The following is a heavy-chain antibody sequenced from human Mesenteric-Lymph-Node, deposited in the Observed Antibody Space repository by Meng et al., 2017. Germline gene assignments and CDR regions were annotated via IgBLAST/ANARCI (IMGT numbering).Heavy chain of an antibody. D-gene: IGHD5-12*01. CDR3: ARAVTTRLYYYYYYGMDV. V-gene: IGHV7-4-1*02. CDR2: INTNTGNP. J-gene: IGHJ6*02. Sequence: SVKFSCKASGHTSTSYAMHWVRHAPGQGLEWMGWINTNTGNPTYAQGFTGRFVFSLDTSVSTAYLQTSSLKAEDTAVYYCARAVTTRLYYYYYYGMDVWGQGTTVTVSS. CDR1: GHTSTSYA.